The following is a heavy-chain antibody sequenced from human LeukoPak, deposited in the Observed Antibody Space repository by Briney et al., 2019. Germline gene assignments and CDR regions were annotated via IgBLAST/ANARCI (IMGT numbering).Heavy chain of an antibody. J-gene: IGHJ4*02. V-gene: IGHV4-34*01. D-gene: IGHD3-3*01. Sequence: PSETLSLTCAVYGGSFSGYYWSCIRQPPGKGLEWVGEINHSGSTNYNPSLKSRVTISVDTSKNQFSLKLSSVTAADTAVYYCERGLEWLLNWGQGTMVTVSS. CDR2: INHSGST. CDR1: GGSFSGYY. CDR3: ERGLEWLLN.